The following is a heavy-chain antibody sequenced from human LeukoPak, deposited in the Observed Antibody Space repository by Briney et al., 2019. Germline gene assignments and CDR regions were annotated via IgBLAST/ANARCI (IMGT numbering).Heavy chain of an antibody. J-gene: IGHJ4*02. CDR3: ARADLGFFDY. D-gene: IGHD7-27*01. V-gene: IGHV3-21*04. CDR1: GFTFSSYS. CDR2: ISSSSSYI. Sequence: PGGSLRLSCAASGFTFSSYSMNWVRQAPGKGLEWVSSISSSSSYIYYADSVKGRFTISRDNAKNSLYLQMNSLRSDDTAVYYCARADLGFFDYWGQGTLVTVSS.